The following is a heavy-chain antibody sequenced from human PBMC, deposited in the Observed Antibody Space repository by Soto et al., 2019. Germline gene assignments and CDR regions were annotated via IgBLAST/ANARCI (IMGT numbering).Heavy chain of an antibody. D-gene: IGHD6-13*01. CDR2: ISSNGGST. CDR3: ARYSNSVADY. Sequence: EVQLVESGGGLVQPGGSLRLSCAASGFTFSNYAMHWVRQAPGKGLEYVSAISSNGGSTYYANSEKGRFTISRDNSKNTLYLQMGSLRAEDMAVYYCARYSNSVADYWGQGTLVTVSS. CDR1: GFTFSNYA. J-gene: IGHJ4*02. V-gene: IGHV3-64*01.